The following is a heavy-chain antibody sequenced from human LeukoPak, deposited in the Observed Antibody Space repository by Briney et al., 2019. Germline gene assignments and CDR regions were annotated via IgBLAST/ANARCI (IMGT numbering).Heavy chain of an antibody. V-gene: IGHV1-2*02. Sequence: ASVKVSCKASGYTFTGYYMHWVRQAPGQGLEWMGWINPNSGGTNYAQKFQGRVTMTRDTSISTAYMELSRLRSDDTAVYYCARAGVWDYSDSSGYHNAAFDIWGQGTMVTVSS. J-gene: IGHJ3*02. D-gene: IGHD3-22*01. CDR2: INPNSGGT. CDR3: ARAGVWDYSDSSGYHNAAFDI. CDR1: GYTFTGYY.